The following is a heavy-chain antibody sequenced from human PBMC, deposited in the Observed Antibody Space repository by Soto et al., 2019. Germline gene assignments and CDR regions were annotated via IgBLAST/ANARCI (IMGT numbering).Heavy chain of an antibody. CDR2: ISDSGST. J-gene: IGHJ5*02. CDR3: ARIIQQRCSSTSCLNWFDP. D-gene: IGHD2-2*01. V-gene: IGHV3-23*01. Sequence: EVQLLESGGGFVQPGGSLRLSCAASGFTFSTYAMTWVRQAPGKGLEWVSAISDSGSTYYADSVKGRFTISRDNSKNTLYLQMNSLRAEDTAVYYCARIIQQRCSSTSCLNWFDPWGEGTLVTFSS. CDR1: GFTFSTYA.